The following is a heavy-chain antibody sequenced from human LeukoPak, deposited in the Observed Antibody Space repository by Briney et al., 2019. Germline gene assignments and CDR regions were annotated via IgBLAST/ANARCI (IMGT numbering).Heavy chain of an antibody. CDR2: IKQDGSDK. V-gene: IGHV3-7*03. J-gene: IGHJ4*02. D-gene: IGHD6-19*01. Sequence: GGSLRLSCAASGFTFNSYWMTWVRQAPGKGLEWVTDIKQDGSDKYYAGSVKGRFTISRDNAKNSLYLQMNSLRAEDTAVYFCARYNSAWKTDDYWGQGTLVTVSS. CDR3: ARYNSAWKTDDY. CDR1: GFTFNSYW.